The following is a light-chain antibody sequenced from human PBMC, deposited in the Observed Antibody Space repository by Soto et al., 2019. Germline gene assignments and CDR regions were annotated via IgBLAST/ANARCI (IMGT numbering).Light chain of an antibody. CDR1: QGLSSD. CDR2: AAS. Sequence: DIQLTQSPSFLSASVGDRVTITCRASQGLSSDLAWYQQKPGKAPKLLIYAASTLQSGVTSSFSGSGSGTEFTLTISSLQPEEFATYYCQQLNSYPITFGQGTRLEIK. CDR3: QQLNSYPIT. J-gene: IGKJ5*01. V-gene: IGKV1-9*01.